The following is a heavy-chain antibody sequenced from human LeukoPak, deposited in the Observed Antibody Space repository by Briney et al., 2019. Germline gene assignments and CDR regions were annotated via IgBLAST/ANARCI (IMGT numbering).Heavy chain of an antibody. Sequence: GGSLRLSCAASGFTFSSYEMNWVRQAPGKGLEWVSYISSSGSTIYYADSVKGRFTISRDNAKNSLYLQMNSLRAEDTAVYYCASESGSYLGAFDIWGQGTMVTVSS. CDR2: ISSSGSTI. D-gene: IGHD1-26*01. CDR1: GFTFSSYE. CDR3: ASESGSYLGAFDI. V-gene: IGHV3-48*03. J-gene: IGHJ3*02.